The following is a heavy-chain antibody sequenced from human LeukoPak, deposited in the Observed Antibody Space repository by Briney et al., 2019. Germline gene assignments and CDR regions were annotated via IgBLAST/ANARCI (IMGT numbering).Heavy chain of an antibody. V-gene: IGHV4-34*01. D-gene: IGHD6-13*01. Sequence: SETLSLTCAVYGGSFSGYYWSWIRQPPGKGLEWIGEINHSGSTNYNPSLKSRVTISVDTSKNQFSLKLSSVTAADTAVYYCARVPGYSRSRGAFDIQGQGTMVTVSS. CDR3: ARVPGYSRSRGAFDI. CDR2: INHSGST. CDR1: GGSFSGYY. J-gene: IGHJ3*02.